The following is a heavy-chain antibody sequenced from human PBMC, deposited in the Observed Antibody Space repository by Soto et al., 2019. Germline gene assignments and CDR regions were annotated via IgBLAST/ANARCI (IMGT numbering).Heavy chain of an antibody. D-gene: IGHD6-19*01. CDR3: ADNTGWYRHDV. Sequence: QVQLQESGPGLVKPSGTLSLTCAVSGDSISNSRWWTWVRQPPGKGLEGIGEIFHSGDTNYNPSRKRRVFISLEKPQHQSSLKVRSVTAAETAVYYCADNTGWYRHDVWGQGTLVTVSS. J-gene: IGHJ3*01. CDR2: IFHSGDT. CDR1: GDSISNSRW. V-gene: IGHV4-4*02.